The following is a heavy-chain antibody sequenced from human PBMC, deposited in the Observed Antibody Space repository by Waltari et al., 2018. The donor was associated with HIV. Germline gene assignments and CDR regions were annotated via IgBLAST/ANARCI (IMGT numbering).Heavy chain of an antibody. V-gene: IGHV3-53*01. D-gene: IGHD5-12*01. CDR2: IYANGKT. J-gene: IGHJ4*02. CDR3: ARGWLQI. CDR1: GYTVSSNY. Sequence: EVQLVESGGGLIQPGGSLRLSCAASGYTVSSNYMSWVRQAPGKGLEWVSVIYANGKTYYADSVKGRFSISRDKSKNTVFLQMYSLRAEDTAVYYCARGWLQIWGQGTLVTVSS.